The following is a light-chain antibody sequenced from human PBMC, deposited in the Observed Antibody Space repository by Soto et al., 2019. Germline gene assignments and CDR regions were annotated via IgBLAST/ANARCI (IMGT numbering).Light chain of an antibody. J-gene: IGLJ1*01. CDR2: DVS. CDR3: CLYAVTFDV. CDR1: SSDVGTYDF. Sequence: QSALTQPRSVSGSPGQSVTISCTGTSSDVGTYDFVSWYQQHPGKAPRLMIFDVSERPSGVPDRFSGSKSGNTACLTISGLQAEDEADYYCCLYAVTFDVFGTGTKVTVL. V-gene: IGLV2-11*01.